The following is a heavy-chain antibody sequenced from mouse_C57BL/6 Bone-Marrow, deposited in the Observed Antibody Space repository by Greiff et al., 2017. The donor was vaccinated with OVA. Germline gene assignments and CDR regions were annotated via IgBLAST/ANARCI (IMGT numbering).Heavy chain of an antibody. J-gene: IGHJ2*01. CDR3: ARGDY. CDR2: IDPSDSYT. Sequence: VQLKQPGAELVRPGTSVKLSCKASGYTFTSYWMHWVKQRPGQGLEWIGVIDPSDSYTNYNQKFKGKATLTVDTSSSTAYMQLSSLTSEDSAVYYCARGDYWGQGTTLTVSS. V-gene: IGHV1-59*01. CDR1: GYTFTSYW.